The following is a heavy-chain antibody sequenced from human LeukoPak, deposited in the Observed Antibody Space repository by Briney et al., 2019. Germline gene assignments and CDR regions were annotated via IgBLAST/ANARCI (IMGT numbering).Heavy chain of an antibody. CDR1: GFTYSHYG. D-gene: IGHD3-22*01. Sequence: GGSLRLSCAASGFTYSHYGMHWVRQAPGKGLEWVAVIWSDGSNRFYAGSVKGRFTISRDNSKNTLYLQMNSLRAEDTAVYYCAKMAYYDRSDKSNPFQHWGQGTLVTVSS. V-gene: IGHV3-33*06. J-gene: IGHJ1*01. CDR3: AKMAYYDRSDKSNPFQH. CDR2: IWSDGSNR.